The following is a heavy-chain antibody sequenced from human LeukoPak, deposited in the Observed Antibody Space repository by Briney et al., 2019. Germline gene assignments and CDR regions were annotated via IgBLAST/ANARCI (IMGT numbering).Heavy chain of an antibody. CDR1: GFTFSSYS. J-gene: IGHJ3*02. D-gene: IGHD3/OR15-3a*01. V-gene: IGHV3-21*01. CDR2: ISSSSSYI. CDR3: ARDMIWAGTDAFDI. Sequence: GGSLRLSCAASGFTFSSYSLNWVRQAPGKGLEWVSSISSSSSYIYYADSVKGRFTISRDNAKNSLYLQMNSLRAEDTAVYYCARDMIWAGTDAFDIWGQGTMVTVSS.